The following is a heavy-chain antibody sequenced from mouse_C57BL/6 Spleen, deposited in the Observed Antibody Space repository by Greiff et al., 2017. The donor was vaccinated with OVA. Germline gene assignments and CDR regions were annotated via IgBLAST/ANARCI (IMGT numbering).Heavy chain of an antibody. Sequence: QVQLQQSGAELVKPGASVKISCKASGYAFSSYWMNWVKQRLGKGLEWIGQIYPGDGDTNYNGKFKGKATLTADKSSSTAYMQLSSLTSEDSAVYFCARGGTVVANYFDYWGQGTTLTVSS. CDR2: IYPGDGDT. J-gene: IGHJ2*01. CDR1: GYAFSSYW. D-gene: IGHD1-1*01. CDR3: ARGGTVVANYFDY. V-gene: IGHV1-80*01.